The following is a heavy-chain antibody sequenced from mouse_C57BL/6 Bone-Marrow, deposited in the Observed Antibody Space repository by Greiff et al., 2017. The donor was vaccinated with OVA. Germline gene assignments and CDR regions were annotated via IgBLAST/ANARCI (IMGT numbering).Heavy chain of an antibody. V-gene: IGHV7-3*01. Sequence: DVMLVESGGGLVQPGGSLSLSCAASGFTFTDYYMSWVRQPPGKALEWLGFIRNKANGYTTEYSASVKGRFTISRDNSQSILYLQMNALRAEDSATYYCARVGRRAMDYWGQGTSVTVSS. D-gene: IGHD4-1*01. CDR3: ARVGRRAMDY. CDR2: IRNKANGYTT. CDR1: GFTFTDYY. J-gene: IGHJ4*01.